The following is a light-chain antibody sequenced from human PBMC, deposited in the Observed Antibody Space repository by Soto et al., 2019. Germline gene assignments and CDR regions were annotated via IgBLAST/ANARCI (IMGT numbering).Light chain of an antibody. J-gene: IGLJ3*02. CDR3: SSYAGSSTWV. V-gene: IGLV2-23*01. CDR1: SSGLGSYDL. Sequence: QSALTQPASVSGSPGQSITISCTGTSSGLGSYDLVSWYQQHPGKAPKLMVYEGSKRPSGVSDRFSGSKSAYTAFLTISGVQADDEADYYCSSYAGSSTWVFGGGTKVTVL. CDR2: EGS.